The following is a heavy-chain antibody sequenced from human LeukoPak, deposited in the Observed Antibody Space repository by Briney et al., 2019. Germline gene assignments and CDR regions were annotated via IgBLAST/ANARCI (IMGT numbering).Heavy chain of an antibody. D-gene: IGHD6-6*01. CDR2: IYTGGST. CDR3: ARDKGTSYLSSFDY. V-gene: IGHV3-66*01. CDR1: GFTVSSNY. Sequence: GGSLRLSCAASGFTVSSNYMSWVRQAPGKGLEWVSLIYTGGSTYYADSVKGRFIISRDNSKNTVYLQMNSLRVEDTSVYYCARDKGTSYLSSFDYWGQGTLVTVSS. J-gene: IGHJ4*02.